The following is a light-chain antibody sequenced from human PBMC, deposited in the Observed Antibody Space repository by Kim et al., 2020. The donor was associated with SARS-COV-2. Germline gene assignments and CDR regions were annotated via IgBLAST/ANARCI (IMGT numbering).Light chain of an antibody. CDR3: QQYKSYRT. CDR1: QSISSW. Sequence: DIQMTQSPSTLSASVGDRVTITCRASQSISSWLAWYQQKPGKAPKLLIYKASSLESGVPSRFSGSGSGTEFTLTISSLQPDDCATYYCQQYKSYRTFGQGTKVDIK. V-gene: IGKV1-5*03. CDR2: KAS. J-gene: IGKJ1*01.